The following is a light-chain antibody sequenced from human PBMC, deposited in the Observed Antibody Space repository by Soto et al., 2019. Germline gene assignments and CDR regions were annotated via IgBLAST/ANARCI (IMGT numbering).Light chain of an antibody. Sequence: DIQMTQSPSTLSASVGDRVTITCRASQSISSWLAWYQQKPGKAPKVLISKASTLQSGVPSRFSGSRSATEFTLTVSSLQPDDFATYYCQQYHGYPYTFGQGTKLEIE. CDR3: QQYHGYPYT. CDR2: KAS. CDR1: QSISSW. J-gene: IGKJ2*01. V-gene: IGKV1-5*03.